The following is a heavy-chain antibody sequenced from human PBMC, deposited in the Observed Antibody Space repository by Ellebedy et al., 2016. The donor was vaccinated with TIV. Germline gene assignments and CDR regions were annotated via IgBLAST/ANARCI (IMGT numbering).Heavy chain of an antibody. J-gene: IGHJ4*02. D-gene: IGHD1-14*01. CDR2: ISYDGSNQ. CDR1: GFTFSTYA. Sequence: PGGSLRLSCSGSGFTFSTYAMHWVRQPPGKGLEWVAAISYDGSNQFYADSVKGRFTISRDNSKNTLYLQMNSLRADDAAVYYCAKEQTNHYFDSWGQGTLVTVSS. V-gene: IGHV3-30-3*01. CDR3: AKEQTNHYFDS.